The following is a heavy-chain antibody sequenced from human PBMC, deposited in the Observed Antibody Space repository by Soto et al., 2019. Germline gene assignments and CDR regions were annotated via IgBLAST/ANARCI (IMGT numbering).Heavy chain of an antibody. Sequence: QVQLVQSGAEVKKPGSSVKVSCKASGGTFSSYTISWVRQAPGQGLEWMGRIIPILGIANYAQKFQGRVTSPADHAXXAXYXXLSSLRSCVTAVDCCARGPTLYGAVRRLYFFGVDVWGPGGTIIVAS. D-gene: IGHD3-3*01. CDR3: ARGPTLYGAVRRLYFFGVDV. J-gene: IGHJ6*01. CDR1: GGTFSSYT. V-gene: IGHV1-69*02. CDR2: IIPILGIA.